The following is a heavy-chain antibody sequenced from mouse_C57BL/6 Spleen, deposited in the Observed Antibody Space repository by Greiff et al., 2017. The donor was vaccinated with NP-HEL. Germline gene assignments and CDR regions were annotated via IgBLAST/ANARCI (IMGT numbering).Heavy chain of an antibody. D-gene: IGHD2-2*01. CDR1: GYTFTSYW. CDR2: IYPSDSET. CDR3: ARWIYYGYDEGVDY. J-gene: IGHJ2*01. Sequence: QVQLQQPGAELVRPGSSVKLSCKASGYTFTSYWMDWVKQRPGQGLEWIGNIYPSDSETHYNQKFKDKATLTVDKSSSTAYMQLSSLTSEDSAVYYCARWIYYGYDEGVDYWGQGTTLTVSS. V-gene: IGHV1-61*01.